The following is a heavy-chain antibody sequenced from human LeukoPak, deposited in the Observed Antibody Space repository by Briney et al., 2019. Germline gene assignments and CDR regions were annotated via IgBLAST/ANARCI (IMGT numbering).Heavy chain of an antibody. Sequence: PSETLSLTCTVSGGSISSYYWSWIRQPPGKGLEWIGYIYYSGSTNYNPSLKSRVTISVDTSKNQFSLKLSSVTAADTAVYYCAVVVVPAADSVAFDIWGQGTMVTVSS. D-gene: IGHD2-2*01. CDR3: AVVVVPAADSVAFDI. CDR1: GGSISSYY. V-gene: IGHV4-59*01. J-gene: IGHJ3*02. CDR2: IYYSGST.